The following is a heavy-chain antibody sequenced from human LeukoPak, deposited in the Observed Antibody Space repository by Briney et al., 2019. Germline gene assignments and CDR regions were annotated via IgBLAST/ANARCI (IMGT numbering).Heavy chain of an antibody. J-gene: IGHJ3*02. CDR3: ARDLWVTTWAFDI. D-gene: IGHD4-17*01. V-gene: IGHV1-3*01. CDR2: INAGNGVT. CDR1: GYTFTQYA. Sequence: ASVKVSCKASGYTFTQYAMHWVRQAPGQRLEWMGWINAGNGVTKYSQKFQDRVTITRDTSASTAYMELSSLRSEDTAVYYCARDLWVTTWAFDIWGQGTVVTVSS.